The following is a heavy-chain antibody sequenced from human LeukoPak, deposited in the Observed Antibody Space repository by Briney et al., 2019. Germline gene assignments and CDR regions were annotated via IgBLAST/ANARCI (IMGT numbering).Heavy chain of an antibody. D-gene: IGHD3-16*01. CDR3: ATPLPCQGGIDYYFDY. V-gene: IGHV1-24*01. CDR2: FDPEDGET. CDR1: GYTLTELS. J-gene: IGHJ4*02. Sequence: ASVKVSCKVSGYTLTELSMHWVRQAPGKGLEWMGGFDPEDGETIYAQKFQGRVTMTEDTSTDTAYMELSSLRSEDTAVYYCATPLPCQGGIDYYFDYWGQGTLVTVSS.